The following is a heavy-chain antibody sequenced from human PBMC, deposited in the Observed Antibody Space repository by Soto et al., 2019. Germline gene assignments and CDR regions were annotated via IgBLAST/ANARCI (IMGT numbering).Heavy chain of an antibody. V-gene: IGHV4-59*01. CDR3: AKVGTIGTYYLDY. D-gene: IGHD1-1*01. CDR1: GGSISSYD. CDR2: ISYSGIT. Sequence: PSETLSLTCTVSGGSISSYDWSWIRQPPGKGLEWIGYISYSGITNYNPSLKSRITISVDTSKNQLSLNLSSVTAADTAVYYCAKVGTIGTYYLDYWGQGTLVTVSS. J-gene: IGHJ4*02.